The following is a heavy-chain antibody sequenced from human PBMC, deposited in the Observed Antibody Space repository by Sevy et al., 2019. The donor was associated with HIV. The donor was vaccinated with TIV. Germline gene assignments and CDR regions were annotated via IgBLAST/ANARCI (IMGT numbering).Heavy chain of an antibody. CDR1: GGSISSYY. J-gene: IGHJ3*02. D-gene: IGHD4-17*01. CDR3: ARRDDDYGDYGASAFDI. CDR2: IYSSGST. V-gene: IGHV4-59*01. Sequence: SETLSLTCTVSGGSISSYYWSWIRQPPGKGLEWIGYIYSSGSTNYNPSLKSRVTISVDTSKNQFSLKLSSVTAADTAVYYCARRDDDYGDYGASAFDIWGQGTMVTVSS.